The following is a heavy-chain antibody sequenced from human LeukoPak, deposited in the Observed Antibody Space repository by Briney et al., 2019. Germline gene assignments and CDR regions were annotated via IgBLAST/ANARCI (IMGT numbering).Heavy chain of an antibody. V-gene: IGHV1-2*02. J-gene: IGHJ5*02. CDR1: GYRFTDHY. CDR3: ARGYFGDYVLDT. D-gene: IGHD4-17*01. CDR2: INPNSGVT. Sequence: GASVQISCKAYGYRFTDHYIQWVRQAPGQGLECLGWINPNSGVTNYAQKFQGRVTLTRDTSIDTAYIRLHSLTSADTAVYYCARGYFGDYVLDTWGQGALITVSS.